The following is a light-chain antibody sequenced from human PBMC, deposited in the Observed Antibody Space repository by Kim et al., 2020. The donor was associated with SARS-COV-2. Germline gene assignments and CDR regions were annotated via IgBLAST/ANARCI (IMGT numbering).Light chain of an antibody. CDR1: ESLSTNY. Sequence: SPGERATLSCRASESLSTNYLAWYQQKPGQTPRLLIYGASTRAPGIPDRFGGGGSGTDFTLTINRLEAEDFAVYFCQQYHTSPVTFGPGTKVDIK. J-gene: IGKJ3*01. CDR2: GAS. CDR3: QQYHTSPVT. V-gene: IGKV3-20*01.